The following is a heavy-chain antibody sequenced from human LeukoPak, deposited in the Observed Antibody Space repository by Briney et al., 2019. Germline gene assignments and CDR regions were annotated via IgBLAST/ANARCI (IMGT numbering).Heavy chain of an antibody. CDR3: AKDGGEVVGYNYPDY. J-gene: IGHJ4*02. Sequence: PGGSLRLSCAASGFTFSSYGMHWVRQAPGKGLEWVSLISWDGGSTYYADSVKGRFTISRDNSKNSLYLQMNSLRTEDTALYYCAKDGGEVVGYNYPDYWGQGTLVTVSS. CDR1: GFTFSSYG. CDR2: ISWDGGST. V-gene: IGHV3-43*01. D-gene: IGHD5-24*01.